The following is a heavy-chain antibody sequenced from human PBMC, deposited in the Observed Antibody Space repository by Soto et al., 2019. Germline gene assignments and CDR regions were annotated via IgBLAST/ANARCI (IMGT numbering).Heavy chain of an antibody. CDR1: GFTFSTYA. D-gene: IGHD3-10*01. CDR2: ISSSGGNT. V-gene: IGHV3-23*01. CDR3: AKRPTSTGFGDPFDI. Sequence: EVQLLESGGDLVQPGGSLRLSCAASGFTFSTYAMSCVGQAPGKGLAWGSTISSSGGNTYYTDSVKGRFTISRDNSKNTLYLQMNTLRAEDTAIYYCAKRPTSTGFGDPFDIWGQGTMVPVSS. J-gene: IGHJ3*02.